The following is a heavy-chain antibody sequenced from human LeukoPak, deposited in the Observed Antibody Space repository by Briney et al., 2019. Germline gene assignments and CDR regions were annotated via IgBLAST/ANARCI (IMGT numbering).Heavy chain of an antibody. V-gene: IGHV3-48*03. D-gene: IGHD4-11*01. CDR3: ARGDYSFDY. CDR2: ISSSGSTI. J-gene: IGHJ4*02. CDR1: GFTFSSYE. Sequence: GGSLRLSCAASGFTFSSYEMNWVRQAPGKGLEWVSYISSSGSTIYYADSVKGRFTISRDNAKNSLYLQMNSLRAEDTAVYYRARGDYSFDYWGQGTLVTVSS.